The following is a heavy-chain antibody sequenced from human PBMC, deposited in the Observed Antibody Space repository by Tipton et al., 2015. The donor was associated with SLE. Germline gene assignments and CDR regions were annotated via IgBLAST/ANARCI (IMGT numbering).Heavy chain of an antibody. CDR3: PIYYHDSTGLHWFDP. J-gene: IGHJ5*02. D-gene: IGHD3-22*01. CDR2: TYYSGSP. V-gene: IGHV4-31*03. Sequence: TLSLTCSVSGGSISSGGYYWSWIRQYPGKGLEWIGYTYYSGSPYYNPSLKSRVTISLDMSKNQFSLRLSSVTAADTAVYYCPIYYHDSTGLHWFDPWGQGTLVTVSS. CDR1: GGSISSGGYY.